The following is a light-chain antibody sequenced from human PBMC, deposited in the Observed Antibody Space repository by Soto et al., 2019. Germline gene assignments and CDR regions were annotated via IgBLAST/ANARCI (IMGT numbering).Light chain of an antibody. CDR3: YSYAGSNSWV. CDR1: SSDVGGYNY. CDR2: DVT. Sequence: QSVLTQPRSVSGSPGQSVTISCTGTSSDVGGYNYVSWYQQHPGRAPKLLIYDVTKRPSGVPDRFSGSKSGNTASLTISGLQADDDAYYYFYSYAGSNSWVFGGGTKVTVL. V-gene: IGLV2-11*01. J-gene: IGLJ3*02.